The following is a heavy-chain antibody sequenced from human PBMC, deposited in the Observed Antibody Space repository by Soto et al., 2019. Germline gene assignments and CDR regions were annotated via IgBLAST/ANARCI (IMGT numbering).Heavy chain of an antibody. CDR3: ARNLGVWFGARWFDP. CDR2: IYYSGST. CDR1: GGSISSYY. Sequence: SETLSLTCTASGGSISSYYWSWIRQPPGKGLEWIGYIYYSGSTNYNPSLKSRVTISVDTSKNQFSLKLSSVTAADTAVYYCARNLGVWFGARWFDPWGQGTLVTVSS. V-gene: IGHV4-59*01. D-gene: IGHD3-10*01. J-gene: IGHJ5*02.